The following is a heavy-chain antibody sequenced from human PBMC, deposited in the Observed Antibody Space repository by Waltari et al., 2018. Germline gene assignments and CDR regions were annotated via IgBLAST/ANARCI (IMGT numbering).Heavy chain of an antibody. Sequence: QVQLVQSGAEVKKPGASVKVSCKASGYTFTSYDINWVRQATGQGLEWMGWMNPNSGNTGYAQKVQGRVTITRNTAISTAYMELSSLRSEDTAVYYCARDVPSLEWPRGAFDICGQGTMVT. D-gene: IGHD3-3*01. V-gene: IGHV1-8*03. CDR3: ARDVPSLEWPRGAFDI. J-gene: IGHJ3*02. CDR2: MNPNSGNT. CDR1: GYTFTSYD.